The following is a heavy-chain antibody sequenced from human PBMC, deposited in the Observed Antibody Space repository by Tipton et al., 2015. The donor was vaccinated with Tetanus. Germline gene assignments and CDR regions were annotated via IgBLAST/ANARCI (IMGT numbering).Heavy chain of an antibody. D-gene: IGHD6-19*01. V-gene: IGHV4-39*01. CDR3: ARVAVAANFDY. CDR2: IYYSGST. J-gene: IGHJ4*02. Sequence: TLSLTCTVSGGSISSSSYYWGWIRQPPGKGLEWIGSIYYSGSTYYNPSLKSRVTISVDTSKNQFSLKLSSVTAADTAVYYCARVAVAANFDYWGQGTLVTVSS. CDR1: GGSISSSSYY.